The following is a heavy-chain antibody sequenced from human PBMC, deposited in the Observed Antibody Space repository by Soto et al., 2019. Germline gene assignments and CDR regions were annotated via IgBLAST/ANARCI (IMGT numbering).Heavy chain of an antibody. CDR1: GFTFSSYG. D-gene: IGHD3-10*01. CDR2: IWYDGSNK. CDR3: ARASITMVRGVIISHAFDI. Sequence: QVQLVESGGGVVQPGRSLRLSCAASGFTFSSYGMHWVRQAPGKGLEWVAVIWYDGSNKYYADSVKGRFTISRDNSKNTLYLQMNSLRAEDTAVYFCARASITMVRGVIISHAFDIWCQGTMVTVSS. J-gene: IGHJ3*02. V-gene: IGHV3-33*01.